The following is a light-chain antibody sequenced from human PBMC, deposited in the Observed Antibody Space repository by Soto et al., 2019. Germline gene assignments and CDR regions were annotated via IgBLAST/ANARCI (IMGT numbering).Light chain of an antibody. CDR3: QQYNNWTPRYT. J-gene: IGKJ2*01. V-gene: IGKV3-15*01. CDR1: QSISRN. CDR2: GAS. Sequence: EIVMTQSPATLSVSPGERATLSCRASQSISRNLAWYQQKPGQAPRLLIYGASTRATGIPARFSGSGSGTEFTLTISSLQSADFAVYYCQQYNNWTPRYTFGQGTKMEI.